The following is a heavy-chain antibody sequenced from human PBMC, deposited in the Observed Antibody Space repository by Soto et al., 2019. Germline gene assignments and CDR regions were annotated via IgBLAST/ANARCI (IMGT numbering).Heavy chain of an antibody. V-gene: IGHV3-53*01. CDR1: EFSVSSNH. CDR2: LYAGGST. Sequence: EVQLAESGGDLMQPGGSLRLSCAASEFSVSSNHMSWVRQAPGKGLEWVSVLYAGGSTYYVDSVKGRFTTSRDSSKNTFYLQMNSLRVEDTALYYCVRDLRRGGHWGQGTLVTVSS. CDR3: VRDLRRGGH. J-gene: IGHJ4*02.